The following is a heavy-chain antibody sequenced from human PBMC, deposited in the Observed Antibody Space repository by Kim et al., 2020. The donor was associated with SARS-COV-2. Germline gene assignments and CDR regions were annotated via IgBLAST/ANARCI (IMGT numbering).Heavy chain of an antibody. J-gene: IGHJ4*02. V-gene: IGHV3-74*01. CDR2: T. CDR3: SRDTFGPEDS. Sequence: TNYADSVKGRFTISKESAKTMLFLHMNSLTVEDTAVYFCSRDTFGPEDSWGQGTLVTVSS. D-gene: IGHD3-3*01.